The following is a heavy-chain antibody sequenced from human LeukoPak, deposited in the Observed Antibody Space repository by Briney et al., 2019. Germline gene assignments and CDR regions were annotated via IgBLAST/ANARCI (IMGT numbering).Heavy chain of an antibody. Sequence: SQTLSLTCTVSGGSISSGGYYWSWIRQHPGKGLEWIGYIYYSGSTYYNPSLKSRVTISVDTSKNQFSLKLSSVTAADTAVYYCARVDDYGDYRLIDYWGQGTLVTVSS. J-gene: IGHJ4*02. V-gene: IGHV4-31*03. CDR3: ARVDDYGDYRLIDY. D-gene: IGHD4-17*01. CDR1: GGSISSGGYY. CDR2: IYYSGST.